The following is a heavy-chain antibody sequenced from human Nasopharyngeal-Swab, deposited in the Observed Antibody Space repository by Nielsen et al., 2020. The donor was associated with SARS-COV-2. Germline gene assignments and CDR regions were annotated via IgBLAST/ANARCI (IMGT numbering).Heavy chain of an antibody. D-gene: IGHD3-3*01. V-gene: IGHV4-34*01. CDR2: INHSGST. Sequence: WIRQPPGKGLEWIGEINHSGSTNYNPSIKSRVTISVDTSKNQFYLKLISVTAADTAVYYCARAIFGVVIIFNYYYMDVWGKGTTVTVSS. J-gene: IGHJ6*03. CDR3: ARAIFGVVIIFNYYYMDV.